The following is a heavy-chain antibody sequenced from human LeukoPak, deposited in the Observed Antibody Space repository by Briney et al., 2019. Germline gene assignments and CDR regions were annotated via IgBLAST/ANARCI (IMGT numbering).Heavy chain of an antibody. J-gene: IGHJ4*02. CDR3: ARGSGNGHYFDD. CDR2: ISSSGTTI. Sequence: GGSLRLSCAASGFPFSSYGVNWVRQAPGKGLEWVSYISSSGTTIYYADSVKGRFAISRDNAKDSLYMQMNSLRAEDAAAYYCARGSGNGHYFDDWGQGTLVTVSS. V-gene: IGHV3-48*03. CDR1: GFPFSSYG. D-gene: IGHD6-25*01.